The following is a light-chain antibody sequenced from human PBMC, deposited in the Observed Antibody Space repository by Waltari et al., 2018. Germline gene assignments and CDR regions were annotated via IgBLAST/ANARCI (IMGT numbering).Light chain of an antibody. CDR1: SSDVGGYNS. CDR2: DVN. J-gene: IGLJ3*02. V-gene: IGLV2-8*01. Sequence: QSVLTQPPSASGSPGQSVTISCTGSSSDVGGYNSVSWYQRHPGKAPKLMIYDVNKRPSRVPDRFSGSKSGNTASLTVSGLQVEDEGDYYCGSYADTSTWVFGGGTSLTVL. CDR3: GSYADTSTWV.